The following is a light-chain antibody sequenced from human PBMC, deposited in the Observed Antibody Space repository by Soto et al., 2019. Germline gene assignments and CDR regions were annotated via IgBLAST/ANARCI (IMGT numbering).Light chain of an antibody. CDR1: QDIAIY. CDR3: HQFRLYPST. Sequence: IQLTQSPSSLSASVGDRVTITCRASQDIAIYLAWYQQKPGEAPKLLIYAAFTLYGGVPSRFSGSGSGTDFALTITSLQAEDFATYYCHQFRLYPSTFGGGTKVEIK. CDR2: AAF. V-gene: IGKV1-9*01. J-gene: IGKJ4*01.